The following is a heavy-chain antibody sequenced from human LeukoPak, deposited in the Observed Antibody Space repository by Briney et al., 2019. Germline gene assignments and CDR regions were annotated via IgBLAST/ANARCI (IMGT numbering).Heavy chain of an antibody. CDR3: ARATLVGATFPHAFDI. CDR2: IIPIFGTA. CDR1: GGTFSSYA. V-gene: IGHV1-69*05. J-gene: IGHJ3*02. Sequence: GASVKVSCKASGGTFSSYAISWVRQAPGQGLEWMGGIIPIFGTANYAQKFQGRATITTDESTSTAYMELSSLRSEDTAVYYCARATLVGATFPHAFDIWGQGTMVTVSS. D-gene: IGHD1-26*01.